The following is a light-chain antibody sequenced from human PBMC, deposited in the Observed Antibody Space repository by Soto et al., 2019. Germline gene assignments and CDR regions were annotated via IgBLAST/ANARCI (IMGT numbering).Light chain of an antibody. CDR2: DVS. J-gene: IGKJ4*01. V-gene: IGKV1-13*02. CDR3: QQFNSCPLT. CDR1: QGISSA. Sequence: AIQLTQSPSSLSASVGDRVTITCRASQGISSALAWYQQKPGKAPKLLIYDVSSLETGAPSRFSGSGSGTDFTLTISSLKPEDFATYYCQQFNSCPLTFGGGTKVDIK.